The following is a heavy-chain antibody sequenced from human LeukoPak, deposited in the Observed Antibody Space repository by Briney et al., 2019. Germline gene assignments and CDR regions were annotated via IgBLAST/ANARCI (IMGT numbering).Heavy chain of an antibody. Sequence: EASVKVSCKASGFTFTDYYLHWVRQAPGQGLEWMGWISPNNGDTAYAQKSQDRVRTTTDTSISTSYMDLSRLTSNDTAMYYCAREGPLSSIKHWGQGTLVTVSS. V-gene: IGHV1-2*02. CDR3: AREGPLSSIKH. J-gene: IGHJ1*01. D-gene: IGHD5-12*01. CDR1: GFTFTDYY. CDR2: ISPNNGDT.